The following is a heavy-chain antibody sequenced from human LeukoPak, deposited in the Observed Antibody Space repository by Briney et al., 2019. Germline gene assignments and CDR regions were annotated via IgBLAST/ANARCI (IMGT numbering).Heavy chain of an antibody. D-gene: IGHD2-2*01. CDR2: IYPGDSDT. CDR3: ATSRYYCSSTSCSFDY. V-gene: IGHV5-51*01. CDR1: GYRFTSYW. J-gene: IGHJ4*02. Sequence: GESLKISCKASGYRFTSYWIGWVRQMPGKGLEWMGIIYPGDSDTRYSPSFQGQVTISADKSISTAYLQWSSLKASDTAMYYCATSRYYCSSTSCSFDYWGQGTLVTVSS.